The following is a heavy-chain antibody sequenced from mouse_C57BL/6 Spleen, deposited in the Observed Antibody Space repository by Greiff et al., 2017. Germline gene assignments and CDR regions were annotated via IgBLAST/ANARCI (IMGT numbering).Heavy chain of an antibody. V-gene: IGHV1-80*01. D-gene: IGHD1-1*01. CDR2: IYPGDGDT. CDR1: GYAFSSYW. Sequence: VHLVESGAELVKPGASVKISCKASGYAFSSYWMNWVKQRPGKGLEWIGQIYPGDGDTNYNGKFKGKATLTADKSSSTAYMQLSSLTSEDSAVYFCARVITTVVATPASYFDYWGQGTTLTVSS. CDR3: ARVITTVVATPASYFDY. J-gene: IGHJ2*01.